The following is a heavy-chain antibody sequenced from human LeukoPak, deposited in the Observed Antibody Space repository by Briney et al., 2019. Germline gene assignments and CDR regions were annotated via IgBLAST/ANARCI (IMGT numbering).Heavy chain of an antibody. Sequence: PGGSLRLSCAASGFTFSSYSMNWVRQAPGKGLEWVSYISSSSSTIYYADSVKGRFTISRDNAMNSLYLQMNSLRDEDTAVYYCARDLPPGSSGWYLGYWGQGTLVTVSS. J-gene: IGHJ4*02. V-gene: IGHV3-48*02. CDR2: ISSSSSTI. CDR3: ARDLPPGSSGWYLGY. CDR1: GFTFSSYS. D-gene: IGHD6-19*01.